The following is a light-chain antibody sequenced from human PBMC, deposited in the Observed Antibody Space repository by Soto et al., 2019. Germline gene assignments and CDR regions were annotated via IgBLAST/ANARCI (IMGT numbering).Light chain of an antibody. CDR2: GNT. CDR1: SSNIGAGYP. J-gene: IGLJ1*01. Sequence: VLTQPPSVSGAPGQRITISCTGSSSNIGAGYPVHWYQQLPGTAPKLLIFGNTIRPSGVPDRFSGSRSGLAITGLQAEDEADYYCQSYDSSLSGYVFGTGTKVTVL. V-gene: IGLV1-40*01. CDR3: QSYDSSLSGYV.